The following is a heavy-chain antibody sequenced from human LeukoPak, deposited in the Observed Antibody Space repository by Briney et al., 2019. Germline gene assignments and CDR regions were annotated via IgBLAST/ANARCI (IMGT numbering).Heavy chain of an antibody. J-gene: IGHJ3*02. CDR3: ARDQDWNYALDI. D-gene: IGHD1-7*01. Sequence: ASVKVSRKASGYTLTSYFTHWVRQAPGRGLEWMGIINPSGGSTSYAQKFQGRVTMTRDTSTSTVYMELSSLRSEDTAVYYCARDQDWNYALDIWGQGTMVTVSS. V-gene: IGHV1-46*01. CDR1: GYTLTSYF. CDR2: INPSGGST.